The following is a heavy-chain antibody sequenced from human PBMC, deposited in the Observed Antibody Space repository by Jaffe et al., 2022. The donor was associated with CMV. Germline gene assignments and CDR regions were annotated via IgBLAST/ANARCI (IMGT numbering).Heavy chain of an antibody. CDR3: ARLYSYGPLYYYYYMDV. D-gene: IGHD5-18*01. Sequence: QVQLQQWGAGLLKPSETLSLTCAVYGGSFSGYYWSWIRQPPGKGLEWIGEINHSGSTNYNPSLKSRVTISVDTSKNQFSLKLSSVTAADTAVYYCARLYSYGPLYYYYYMDVWGKGTTVTVSS. CDR1: GGSFSGYY. CDR2: INHSGST. V-gene: IGHV4-34*01. J-gene: IGHJ6*03.